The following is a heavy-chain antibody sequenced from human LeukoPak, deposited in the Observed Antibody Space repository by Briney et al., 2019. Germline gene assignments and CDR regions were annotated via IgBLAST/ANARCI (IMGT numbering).Heavy chain of an antibody. J-gene: IGHJ4*02. V-gene: IGHV3-30*02. CDR1: GFIFSSYG. CDR2: VRSDGSIE. CDR3: AKDLGTLISGTYYYYFDY. D-gene: IGHD3-10*01. Sequence: PGGSLRLSCAASGFIFSSYGMHWVRQAPGKGVEWVAFVRSDGSIEYYADSVKGRFTISRDNSKNTLYLQMNSLRAEDSAVYYCAKDLGTLISGTYYYYFDYWGQGTLVTVSS.